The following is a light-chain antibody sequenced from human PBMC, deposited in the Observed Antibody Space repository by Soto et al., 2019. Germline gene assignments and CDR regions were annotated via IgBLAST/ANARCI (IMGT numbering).Light chain of an antibody. CDR3: QQSYISPPT. CDR2: TAS. V-gene: IGKV1-39*01. J-gene: IGKJ3*01. Sequence: DIQTTQSPSALSASLGDSVTITCRASQSISSYLNWYQQKPGTAPELLIYTASNLQSGVPSRLSGSGSGTHFTLTISSLQPEDFATYYCQQSYISPPTFGPGTKVDVK. CDR1: QSISSY.